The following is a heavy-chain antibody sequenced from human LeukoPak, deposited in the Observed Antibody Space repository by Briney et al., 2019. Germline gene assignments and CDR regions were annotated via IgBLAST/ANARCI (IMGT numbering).Heavy chain of an antibody. J-gene: IGHJ3*02. V-gene: IGHV1-2*02. Sequence: GATVKVSCKASGYTFTVYYIHWLRQAPGQGPEWMGWIIPNSGGTNYAQKFQDRVAMTRDTSINTAYMGLSSLTYDDTAVYYCARGVLIQGRGAFDIWGQGAMVTVSS. CDR1: GYTFTVYY. D-gene: IGHD3-9*01. CDR3: ARGVLIQGRGAFDI. CDR2: IIPNSGGT.